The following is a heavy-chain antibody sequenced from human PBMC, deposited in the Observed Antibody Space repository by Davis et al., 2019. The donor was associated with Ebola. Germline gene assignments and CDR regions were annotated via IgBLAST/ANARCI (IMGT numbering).Heavy chain of an antibody. J-gene: IGHJ4*02. D-gene: IGHD4-17*01. CDR1: GFTFSNYW. CDR3: TKDFDYVNGY. V-gene: IGHV3-74*01. Sequence: PGGSLRLSCAGSGFTFSNYWMHWIRQAPGKGLMWVSRINGDETITAYADSVEGRFAISRDNTKNTLYLQMNNLRAEDTAVYYCTKDFDYVNGYWGQGTLVTVSS. CDR2: INGDETIT.